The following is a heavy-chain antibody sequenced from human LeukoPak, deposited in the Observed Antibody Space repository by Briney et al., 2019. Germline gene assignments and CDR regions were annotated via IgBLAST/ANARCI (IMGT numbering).Heavy chain of an antibody. D-gene: IGHD6-19*01. V-gene: IGHV3-48*03. CDR2: ISSSGSTI. J-gene: IGHJ5*02. Sequence: QPGGSLRLSXAASGFTFSSYEMNWVRQAPGKGLEWVSYISSSGSTIYYADSVKGRFTISRDNAKNSLYLQMNSLRAEDTAVCYCARAYSSGWFKYWFDPWGQGTLVTVSS. CDR3: ARAYSSGWFKYWFDP. CDR1: GFTFSSYE.